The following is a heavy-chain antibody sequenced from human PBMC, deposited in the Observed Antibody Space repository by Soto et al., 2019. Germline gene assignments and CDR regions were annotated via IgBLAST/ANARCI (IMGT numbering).Heavy chain of an antibody. D-gene: IGHD3-3*01. CDR3: AKFRSGATIFGVVITHYYYYGMDV. CDR2: ISVSGGST. V-gene: IGHV3-23*01. CDR1: GFTFISYA. Sequence: GGSLRLSCAASGFTFISYAMSWVRQAPGKGLDWVSAISVSGGSTYYADSVEGRFTISRDNSKNTLYLQMNSLRAEDTAVYYCAKFRSGATIFGVVITHYYYYGMDVWGQGTTVTVSS. J-gene: IGHJ6*02.